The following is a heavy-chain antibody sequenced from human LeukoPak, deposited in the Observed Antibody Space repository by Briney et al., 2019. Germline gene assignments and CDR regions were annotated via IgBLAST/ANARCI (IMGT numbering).Heavy chain of an antibody. CDR3: VKGFYISDY. CDR2: ISYDGSNK. Sequence: PGGSLRLSCAASGFTFSSYGMHWVRQAPGKGLEWVAVISYDGSNKYYADSVKGRFTISRDNSKNTLYLQMSSLRAEDTAIYYCVKGFYISDYWGQGNLVTVSS. CDR1: GFTFSSYG. D-gene: IGHD2/OR15-2a*01. J-gene: IGHJ4*02. V-gene: IGHV3-30*18.